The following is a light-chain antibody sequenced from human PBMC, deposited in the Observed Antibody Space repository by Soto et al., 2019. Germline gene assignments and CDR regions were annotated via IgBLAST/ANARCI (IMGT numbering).Light chain of an antibody. J-gene: IGKJ5*01. Sequence: EIVLTQSPATLSLSPGERATLSCRASQSVSSYLAWYQQKPGQAPRLLIYDASNRATGIPARFSGSGSGTDFTLTISILEPEDFAVYYCQQRSNWPPGGTFGQGTRLEIK. CDR2: DAS. CDR1: QSVSSY. V-gene: IGKV3-11*01. CDR3: QQRSNWPPGGT.